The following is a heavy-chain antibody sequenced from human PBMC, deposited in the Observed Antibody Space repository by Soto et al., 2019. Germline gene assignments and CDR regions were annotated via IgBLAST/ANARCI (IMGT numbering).Heavy chain of an antibody. CDR1: GYTFTSYD. Sequence: ASVKVSCKASGYTFTSYDINWVRQAPGQGLEWMGWMNPNSGNTGNAQKFQGRVTMTRNTSISTVYMGLSSLRSEDTAVYDCARAFSSGWQFDYWGQGALVTVSS. CDR3: ARAFSSGWQFDY. V-gene: IGHV1-8*01. CDR2: MNPNSGNT. D-gene: IGHD3-22*01. J-gene: IGHJ4*02.